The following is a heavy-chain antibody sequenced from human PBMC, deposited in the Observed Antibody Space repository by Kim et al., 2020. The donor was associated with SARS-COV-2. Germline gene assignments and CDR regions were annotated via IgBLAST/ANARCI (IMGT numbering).Heavy chain of an antibody. CDR1: GFTFSSYA. V-gene: IGHV3-23*01. CDR2: ISGSGGST. Sequence: GGSLRLSCAASGFTFSSYAMSWVRQAPGKGLEWVSAISGSGGSTYYADSVKGRFTISRDNSKNTLYLQMNSLRAEDTAVYYCANFDYRGIQLFDYWGQGTLVTVSS. CDR3: ANFDYRGIQLFDY. J-gene: IGHJ4*02. D-gene: IGHD4-17*01.